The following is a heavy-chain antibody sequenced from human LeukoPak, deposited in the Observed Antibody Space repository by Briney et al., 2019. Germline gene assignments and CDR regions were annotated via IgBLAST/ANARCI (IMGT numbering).Heavy chain of an antibody. Sequence: EGSLRLSCAASGFTFSSYGMHWVRQAPGKGLEWVAFIRYDGSNKYYADSVKGRFTISRDNSKNTLYLQMNSLRAEDTAVYYCAKDRGEVVVVATINYYYYYMDVWGKGTTVTISS. V-gene: IGHV3-30*02. CDR1: GFTFSSYG. CDR3: AKDRGEVVVVATINYYYYYMDV. J-gene: IGHJ6*03. D-gene: IGHD5-12*01. CDR2: IRYDGSNK.